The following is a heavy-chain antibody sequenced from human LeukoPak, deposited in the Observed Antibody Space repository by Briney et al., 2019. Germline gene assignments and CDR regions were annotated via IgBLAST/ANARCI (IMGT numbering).Heavy chain of an antibody. CDR2: IYYSGST. Sequence: SETLSLTCTVSGGSISTYYWSWIRQPPGKGLEYIGYIYYSGSTNYNPFLKSRVTISVDTSKNQFSLKLSSVTAADTAVYYCARNKVAAGSDWFDPWGQGTLVTVSS. CDR3: ARNKVAAGSDWFDP. D-gene: IGHD6-13*01. CDR1: GGSISTYY. J-gene: IGHJ5*02. V-gene: IGHV4-59*08.